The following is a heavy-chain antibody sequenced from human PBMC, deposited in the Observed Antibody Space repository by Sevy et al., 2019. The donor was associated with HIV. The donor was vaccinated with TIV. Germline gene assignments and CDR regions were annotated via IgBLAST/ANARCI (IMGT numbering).Heavy chain of an antibody. J-gene: IGHJ4*02. V-gene: IGHV4-39*01. D-gene: IGHD2-2*02. Sequence: SETLSLTCTVSGGSISGSSFYWGWIRQPPGKGLEWIGSIFYSGSTYYNPSLKSRVTISVDTSKNQFSLKLGSVTAADTAVYYCARRGGYCISTTCYTFFDYWGQGTLVTVSS. CDR3: ARRGGYCISTTCYTFFDY. CDR1: GGSISGSSFY. CDR2: IFYSGST.